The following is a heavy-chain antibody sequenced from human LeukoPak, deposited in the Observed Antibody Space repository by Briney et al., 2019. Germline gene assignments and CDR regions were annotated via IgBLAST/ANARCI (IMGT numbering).Heavy chain of an antibody. CDR3: ARDGTYYDSSVYYYWDTPGYCYMDV. CDR2: IRFDGSNK. V-gene: IGHV3-30*02. D-gene: IGHD3-22*01. CDR1: GFSFSTYG. Sequence: PGGSLRLSCEASGFSFSTYGMNWVRQAPGKGLEWVAFIRFDGSNKYYADSVKGRFTISRDNSKNTLYLQMNSLRAEDTAVYYCARDGTYYDSSVYYYWDTPGYCYMDVWAKGTTVTISS. J-gene: IGHJ6*03.